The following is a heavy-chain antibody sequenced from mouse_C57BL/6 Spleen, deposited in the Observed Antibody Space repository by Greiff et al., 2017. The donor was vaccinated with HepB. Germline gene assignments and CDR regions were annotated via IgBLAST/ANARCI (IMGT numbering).Heavy chain of an antibody. CDR3: ARRGYGSSYEGDY. CDR2: IYPGSGST. CDR1: GYTFTSYW. V-gene: IGHV1-55*01. Sequence: QVQLQQPGAELVKPGASVKMSCKASGYTFTSYWITWVKQRPGQGLEWIGEIYPGSGSTNYNEKFKSKATLTVDTSSSTAYMQLSSLTSEDSAVYYCARRGYGSSYEGDYWGQGTTLTVSS. D-gene: IGHD1-1*01. J-gene: IGHJ2*01.